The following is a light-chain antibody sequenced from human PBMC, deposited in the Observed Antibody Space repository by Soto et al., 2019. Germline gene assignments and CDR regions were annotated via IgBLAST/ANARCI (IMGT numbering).Light chain of an antibody. CDR1: SSDVGGYNY. CDR3: SSYSGTNYHYV. J-gene: IGLJ1*01. CDR2: EVS. Sequence: SCTGTSSDVGGYNYVSWYQQHPGKAPKLMIYEVSERPSGVPDRFSGSKSGNTASLTVSGLQADDEADYYCSSYSGTNYHYVFGTGTKVTVL. V-gene: IGLV2-8*01.